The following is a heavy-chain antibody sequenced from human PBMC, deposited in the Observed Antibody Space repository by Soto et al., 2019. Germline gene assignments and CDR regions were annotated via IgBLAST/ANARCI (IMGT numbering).Heavy chain of an antibody. CDR2: LSGYNGNT. Sequence: QVQLVQSGAEVKKPGASVKVSCKASGYTFTSYGVSWVRQAPGQGLEWMGWLSGYNGNTNYAQKLQGRVTMTTDTSTSTAYMELRSLRSDDTSVYYCARAGKYYYGSGSPYYYGMDVWGQGITVTVSS. D-gene: IGHD3-10*01. CDR1: GYTFTSYG. CDR3: ARAGKYYYGSGSPYYYGMDV. J-gene: IGHJ6*02. V-gene: IGHV1-18*04.